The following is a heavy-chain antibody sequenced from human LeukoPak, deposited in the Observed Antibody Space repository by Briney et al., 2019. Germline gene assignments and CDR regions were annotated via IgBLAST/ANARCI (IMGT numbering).Heavy chain of an antibody. J-gene: IGHJ5*02. V-gene: IGHV3-30*02. D-gene: IGHD6-13*01. CDR3: AKSGAAGTSGWNWFDP. CDR2: IRYDGSNK. CDR1: GFTFSSYG. Sequence: QPGGSLRLSCAASGFTFSSYGKHWVRQAPGKGLEWVAFIRYDGSNKYYADSVKGRFTISRDNSKNTLYLQMNSLRAEDTAVYYCAKSGAAGTSGWNWFDPWGQGTLVTVSS.